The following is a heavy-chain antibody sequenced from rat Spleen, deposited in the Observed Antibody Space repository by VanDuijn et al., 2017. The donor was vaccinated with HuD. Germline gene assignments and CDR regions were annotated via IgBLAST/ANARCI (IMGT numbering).Heavy chain of an antibody. CDR3: TRGTALDY. V-gene: IGHV5-20*01. Sequence: EVQLVESDGGLVQPGRSLKLSCAASGFTFSDYYMAWVRQAPTKGLEWVATISYDGGRNFYRDSVKGRFTISRDNAKSSLYLQMNSLRSEDTATYYCTRGTALDYWGQGVMVTVSS. CDR1: GFTFSDYY. CDR2: ISYDGGRN. J-gene: IGHJ2*01.